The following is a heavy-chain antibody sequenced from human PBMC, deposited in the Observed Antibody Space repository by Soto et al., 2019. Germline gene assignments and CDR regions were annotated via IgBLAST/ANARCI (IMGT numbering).Heavy chain of an antibody. J-gene: IGHJ6*02. CDR1: GFTFSSYD. CDR2: IGTAGDT. Sequence: GGSLRLSCAASGFTFSSYDMHWVRQAPGKGLEWVSAIGTAGDTYYPGSVKGQFTISSENAKNSLYLQMNSLRAEDTAVYYCARAGYSSSYPPVNWYYGMDVWGQGTTVTVSS. V-gene: IGHV3-13*01. D-gene: IGHD6-13*01. CDR3: ARAGYSSSYPPVNWYYGMDV.